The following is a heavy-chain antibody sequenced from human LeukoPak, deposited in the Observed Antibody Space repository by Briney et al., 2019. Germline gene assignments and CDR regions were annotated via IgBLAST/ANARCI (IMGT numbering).Heavy chain of an antibody. J-gene: IGHJ5*02. CDR2: ISSDGRDK. CDR1: GFTFSSYA. Sequence: GGSLRLSCAASGFTFSSYAIHWVRQAPGKGLEWVAVISSDGRDKHHADSVKGRFTISRDNSKNTLYLQTNSLRAEDTAVYYCARHDPTRMVRGRFDPWGQGTLVTVSS. D-gene: IGHD3-10*01. CDR3: ARHDPTRMVRGRFDP. V-gene: IGHV3-30*03.